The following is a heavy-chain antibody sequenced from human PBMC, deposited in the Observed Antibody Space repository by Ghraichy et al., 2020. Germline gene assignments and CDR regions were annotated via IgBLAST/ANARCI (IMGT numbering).Heavy chain of an antibody. J-gene: IGHJ4*02. Sequence: ESLNISCVVSGDSITNGDWWNWVRQSPGKGLEWIGEISHSGTTNYSPSFKSRVTMSVDRSNNQFSLNLASVTAADTAVYYCARGWWGCRETSCYIEYWGQGTLVTVSS. CDR1: GDSITNGDW. D-gene: IGHD2-2*01. CDR3: ARGWWGCRETSCYIEY. CDR2: ISHSGTT. V-gene: IGHV4-4*02.